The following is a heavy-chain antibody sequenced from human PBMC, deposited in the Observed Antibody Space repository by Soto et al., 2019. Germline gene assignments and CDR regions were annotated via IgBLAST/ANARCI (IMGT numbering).Heavy chain of an antibody. J-gene: IGHJ4*02. Sequence: EVQLVESGGGLVQPGGSLRLSCAASGFTFSSYEMNWVRQAPGKGLEWVSYISSSGSTIYYADSVKGRFTISRDNAKNSLYLQMNSLRDEDTAVYYCARESYDSSGYYYEDYFDYWGQGTLVTVSS. CDR3: ARESYDSSGYYYEDYFDY. CDR1: GFTFSSYE. D-gene: IGHD3-22*01. CDR2: ISSSGSTI. V-gene: IGHV3-48*03.